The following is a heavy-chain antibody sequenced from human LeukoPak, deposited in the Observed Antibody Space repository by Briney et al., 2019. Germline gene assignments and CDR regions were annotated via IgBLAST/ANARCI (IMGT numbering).Heavy chain of an antibody. CDR3: AKDTTQFWSGPDY. J-gene: IGHJ4*02. CDR1: GFTFSSYG. Sequence: PGGSLRLSCTASGFTFSSYGMHWVRQAPGKGLEWVTVISYDGSNKYFADSVKGRFTISRDNSKNTLFLQMNSLRAEDTAVYYCAKDTTQFWSGPDYWGQGTLVTVSS. D-gene: IGHD3-3*01. V-gene: IGHV3-30*18. CDR2: ISYDGSNK.